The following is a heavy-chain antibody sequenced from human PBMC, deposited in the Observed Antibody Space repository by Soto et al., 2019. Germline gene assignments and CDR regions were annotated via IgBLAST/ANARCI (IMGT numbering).Heavy chain of an antibody. Sequence: SETLSLTCTFSGGSISSYYWSWIRQPPGKGLEWIGYIYYSGSTNYNPSLKSRVTISVDTSKNQFSLKLSSVTAADTAVYYCARGHGGYGYGYVGWFDPWGQGTLVTVSS. CDR1: GGSISSYY. J-gene: IGHJ5*02. D-gene: IGHD5-18*01. V-gene: IGHV4-59*01. CDR2: IYYSGST. CDR3: ARGHGGYGYGYVGWFDP.